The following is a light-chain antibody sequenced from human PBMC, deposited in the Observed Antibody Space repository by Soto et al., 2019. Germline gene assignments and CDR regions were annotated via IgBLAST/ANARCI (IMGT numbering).Light chain of an antibody. CDR1: QSVSTN. V-gene: IGKV3-15*01. CDR3: QQYNDLVT. CDR2: GAS. Sequence: VMTQSPVTLSVSPGERATLSCRASQSVSTNLAWYQHKPGQAPRFLIYGASTRATGIPARFSGSGSGTEFTLNISSLQSEDSAVYYCQQYNDLVTFGGGTKVEIK. J-gene: IGKJ4*01.